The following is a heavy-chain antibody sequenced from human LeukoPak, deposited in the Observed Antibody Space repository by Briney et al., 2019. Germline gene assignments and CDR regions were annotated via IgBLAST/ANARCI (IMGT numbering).Heavy chain of an antibody. J-gene: IGHJ6*03. D-gene: IGHD6-13*01. V-gene: IGHV3-21*01. CDR3: ARCGYSSSWYYYYYYMDV. CDR2: ISSSSSYI. CDR1: GFTFSSYG. Sequence: GGSLRLSCAAPGFTFSSYGMSWVRQAPGKGLERVSSISSSSSYIYYADSVKGRLTISRDNAKNSLYLQMNSLRAEDTAVYYCARCGYSSSWYYYYYYMDVWGKGTTVTISS.